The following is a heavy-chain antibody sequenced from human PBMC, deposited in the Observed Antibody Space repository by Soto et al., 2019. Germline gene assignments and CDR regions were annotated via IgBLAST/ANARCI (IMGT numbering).Heavy chain of an antibody. D-gene: IGHD3-22*01. CDR2: VYPGDSDT. V-gene: IGHV5-51*01. CDR1: GYSFSSHW. Sequence: GESLKISCEVSGYSFSSHWIGWVRQMPGKGLEWMGIVYPGDSDTRYSPSFQGQVTISADKSISTAYLQWSSLRASDTAMYYCASCSSGYFYFDSWGQGTMVTVSS. J-gene: IGHJ4*02. CDR3: ASCSSGYFYFDS.